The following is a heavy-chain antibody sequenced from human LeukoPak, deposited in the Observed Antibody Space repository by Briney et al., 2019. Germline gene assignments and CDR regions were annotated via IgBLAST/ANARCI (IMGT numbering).Heavy chain of an antibody. V-gene: IGHV1-69*13. CDR2: IIPIFGTA. CDR3: ATSPYDFWSGYSAFDI. CDR1: GGTFSSYA. Sequence: ASVKVSCKASGGTFSSYAISWVRQAPGQGLEWMGGIIPIFGTANYAQKFQGRVTITADESTSTAYMELSSLRSEDTAVYYCATSPYDFWSGYSAFDIWGQGTMVTVSS. D-gene: IGHD3-3*01. J-gene: IGHJ3*02.